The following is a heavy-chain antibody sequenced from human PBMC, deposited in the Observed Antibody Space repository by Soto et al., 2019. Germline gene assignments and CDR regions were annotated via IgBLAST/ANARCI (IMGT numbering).Heavy chain of an antibody. CDR3: ARSVAGSKGIYYYGMDV. Sequence: EVQLVESGGGLVQPGGSLRLSCAASGFTFSSYEMNWVRQAPGKGLEWVSYISSSGSTIYYADSVKGRFTISRDNAQNSLYLQMNSLRAEDTAVYYCARSVAGSKGIYYYGMDVWGQGTTVTVSS. J-gene: IGHJ6*02. D-gene: IGHD6-19*01. CDR2: ISSSGSTI. CDR1: GFTFSSYE. V-gene: IGHV3-48*03.